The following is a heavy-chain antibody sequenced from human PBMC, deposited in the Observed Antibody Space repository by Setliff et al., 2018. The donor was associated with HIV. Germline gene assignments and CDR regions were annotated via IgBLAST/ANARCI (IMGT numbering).Heavy chain of an antibody. Sequence: SVKVSCKASGGTLSSYRISWVRQAPGQGLEYMGGVIPGLGTAHYAQRFQGRVTITADESTSTVYMDLSSLRSEDTAMYYCARDAGYSGTSWNYWGQGTQVTVSS. CDR3: ARDAGYSGTSWNY. CDR1: GGTLSSYR. V-gene: IGHV1-69*13. CDR2: VIPGLGTA. J-gene: IGHJ4*02. D-gene: IGHD5-12*01.